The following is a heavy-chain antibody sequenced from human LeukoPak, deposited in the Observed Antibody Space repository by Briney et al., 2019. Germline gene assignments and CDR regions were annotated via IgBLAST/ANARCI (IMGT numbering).Heavy chain of an antibody. Sequence: SETLSLTCAVYGGSFSGYYWSWIRQPPGKGLEWIGDIYYSGRTNYNPSLKSRVTISVDTSKNQFSLKLNSVTAADTAVYYCARHRSGSYYYFDYWGQGTLVTVSS. CDR2: IYYSGRT. J-gene: IGHJ4*02. CDR1: GGSFSGYY. CDR3: ARHRSGSYYYFDY. D-gene: IGHD1-26*01. V-gene: IGHV4-59*08.